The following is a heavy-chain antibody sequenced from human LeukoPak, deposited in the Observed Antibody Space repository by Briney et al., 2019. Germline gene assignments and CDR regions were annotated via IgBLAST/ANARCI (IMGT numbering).Heavy chain of an antibody. V-gene: IGHV3-7*01. CDR2: IKQDGSEK. CDR1: GFTFTTYW. CDR3: ARESLYYYGGNPGAFDI. Sequence: GGSLRLSCVGSGFTFTTYWMNWVRQAPGKGLEWVANIKQDGSEKYYVDSVKGRFTISRDNANNSLYLQMNSLRAEDTAVYYCARESLYYYGGNPGAFDIWGQGTMVTVSS. D-gene: IGHD4-23*01. J-gene: IGHJ3*02.